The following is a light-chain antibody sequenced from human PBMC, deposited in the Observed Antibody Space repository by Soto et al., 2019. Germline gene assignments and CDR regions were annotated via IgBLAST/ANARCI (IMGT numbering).Light chain of an antibody. CDR1: ESISSY. J-gene: IGKJ1*01. Sequence: DIQMTQSPSSLSASVGDRVTITCRASESISSYLTWYQQKPGKAPKLLIYGASSLQSGVPSMFSGSGAATDFTLTISTLQPEDFATYYCQQSYRTPTYGQGTKVEIK. CDR2: GAS. V-gene: IGKV1-39*01. CDR3: QQSYRTPT.